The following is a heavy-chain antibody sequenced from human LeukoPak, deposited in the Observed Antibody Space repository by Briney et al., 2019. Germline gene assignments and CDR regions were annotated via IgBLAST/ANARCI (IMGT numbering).Heavy chain of an antibody. Sequence: SETLSLTCAVYGGSFSGYYWSWIRQPPGKGLEWIGEINHSGSTNYNPSLKSRVTISVDTSKNQFSLKLSSVTAADTAVYYCARIVYDSSGYSIPFDYWGQGTLVTVSS. J-gene: IGHJ4*02. D-gene: IGHD3-22*01. V-gene: IGHV4-34*01. CDR1: GGSFSGYY. CDR3: ARIVYDSSGYSIPFDY. CDR2: INHSGST.